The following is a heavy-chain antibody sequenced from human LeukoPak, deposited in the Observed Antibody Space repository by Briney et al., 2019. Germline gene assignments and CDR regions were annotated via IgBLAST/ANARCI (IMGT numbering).Heavy chain of an antibody. V-gene: IGHV3-21*01. Sequence: PGGSLRLSCAASGFTFSSYSMNWVRQAPGKGLEWVSSISSSSSYIYYADSVKGRFTISRDNAKNSLYLQMNSLRAEDTAVYYCARVGYNWNDGEGYFDYWGQGTLVTVSS. CDR3: ARVGYNWNDGEGYFDY. CDR1: GFTFSSYS. CDR2: ISSSSSYI. D-gene: IGHD1-20*01. J-gene: IGHJ4*02.